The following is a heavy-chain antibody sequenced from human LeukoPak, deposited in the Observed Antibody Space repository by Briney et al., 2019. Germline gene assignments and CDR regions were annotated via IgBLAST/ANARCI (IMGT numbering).Heavy chain of an antibody. D-gene: IGHD2-15*01. CDR2: ISGSGGST. V-gene: IGHV3-23*01. CDR1: GLTFNNHA. Sequence: PGGSLRLSCAASGLTFNNHAMSWVRQPPGKGLEWVSSISGSGGSTYYADSVKGRFTISRDNSKNTLYLQMNSLRAEDTAVYYCAKYGGARGGPIDYWGQGTLVTVSS. CDR3: AKYGGARGGPIDY. J-gene: IGHJ4*02.